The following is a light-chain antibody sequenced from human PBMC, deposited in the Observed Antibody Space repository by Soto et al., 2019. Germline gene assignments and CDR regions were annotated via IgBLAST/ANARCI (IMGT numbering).Light chain of an antibody. V-gene: IGLV1-44*01. CDR3: AAWDVGLEGPI. CDR2: KDN. CDR1: MSNIGRNT. Sequence: QSVLTQPPSTSGAPGQRVTIYCSGSMSNIGRNTVNWYQQLPGTAPKVLMYKDNRRPSGVPDRFSGSKSGTSASLAISGLQSEDEATYYCAAWDVGLEGPIFGGRTKLTVL. J-gene: IGLJ2*01.